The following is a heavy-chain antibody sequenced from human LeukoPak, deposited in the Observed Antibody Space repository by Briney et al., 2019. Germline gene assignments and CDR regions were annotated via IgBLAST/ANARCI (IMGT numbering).Heavy chain of an antibody. CDR3: AKSYAPAGWFDP. Sequence: GGSLRLSCAASGFTFSSYAMSWVRQAPGKGLEWVSAISGSGGSTYYADSVKGRFAISRDNSKNTLYLQMKSLRAEDTAVYYCAKSYAPAGWFDPWGQGTLVTVSS. D-gene: IGHD3-16*01. V-gene: IGHV3-23*01. CDR1: GFTFSSYA. J-gene: IGHJ5*02. CDR2: ISGSGGST.